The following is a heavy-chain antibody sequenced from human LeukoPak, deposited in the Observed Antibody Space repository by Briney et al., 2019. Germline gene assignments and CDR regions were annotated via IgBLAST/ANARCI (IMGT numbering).Heavy chain of an antibody. CDR3: ARDLGMYYFDY. CDR1: GGTFSSYS. V-gene: IGHV1-69*13. J-gene: IGHJ4*02. Sequence: SVKVSCEASGGTFSSYSISWVRQAPGQGLEWMGGIIPIFGTANYAQKFQGRVTITADESTSTAYMELSSLRSEDTAVYYCARDLGMYYFDYWGQGTLVTVSS. CDR2: IIPIFGTA.